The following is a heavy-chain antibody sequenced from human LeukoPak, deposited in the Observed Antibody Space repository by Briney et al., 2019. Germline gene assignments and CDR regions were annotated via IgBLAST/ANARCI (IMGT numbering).Heavy chain of an antibody. Sequence: GRSLRLSCAASGFTFSSYAMHWVRQAPGKGLEWVAVISYDGSNKYYADSVKGRFTISRDNSKNTLYLQMNSLRAEDTAVYYCARVSEGATRFDYWGQGTLVTVSS. J-gene: IGHJ4*02. D-gene: IGHD1-26*01. CDR2: ISYDGSNK. V-gene: IGHV3-30-3*01. CDR1: GFTFSSYA. CDR3: ARVSEGATRFDY.